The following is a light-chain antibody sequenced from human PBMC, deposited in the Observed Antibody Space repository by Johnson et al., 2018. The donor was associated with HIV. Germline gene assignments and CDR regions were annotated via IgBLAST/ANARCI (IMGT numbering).Light chain of an antibody. CDR2: DND. CDR1: SSNIGNNY. CDR3: ATWDSSLSAYV. J-gene: IGLJ1*01. V-gene: IGLV1-51*01. Sequence: QSVLTQPPSVSAAPGQKVTISCSGSSSNIGNNYVSWYQQLPGTAPKLLIYDNDKRPSGIPDRFSASKSGSSATLGITGLQTGDEADYYCATWDSSLSAYVFGPGTKGTIL.